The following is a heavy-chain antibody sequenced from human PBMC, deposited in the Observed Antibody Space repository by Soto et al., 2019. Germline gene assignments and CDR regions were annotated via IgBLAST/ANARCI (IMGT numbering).Heavy chain of an antibody. CDR3: GKHRGNLSGAFGI. CDR1: GFTLSTYA. J-gene: IGHJ3*02. CDR2: ITGSGGST. Sequence: EVQLLESGGGLVQPGGSLRLSCVASGFTLSTYAMSWVRQAPGKGLEWVSGITGSGGSTYYADSVKGRFTISRDNSKSTVSLDMYCLRSGDTAVYFCGKHRGNLSGAFGILGHGSLVTVSS. D-gene: IGHD4-4*01. V-gene: IGHV3-23*01.